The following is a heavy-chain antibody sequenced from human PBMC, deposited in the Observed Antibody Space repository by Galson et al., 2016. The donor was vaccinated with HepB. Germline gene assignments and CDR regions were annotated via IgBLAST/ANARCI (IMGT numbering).Heavy chain of an antibody. V-gene: IGHV3-7*01. J-gene: IGHJ4*02. D-gene: IGHD6-13*01. CDR1: GFTFSSYW. CDR2: IKQDGSEK. CDR3: ARDSRRKPYSSSQGGLLDY. Sequence: SLRLSCAASGFTFSSYWMSWVRQAPGKGLEWVANIKQDGSEKYYVDSVKGRFTISRDNAKNSLFLQMNSLRAEDTAVHYCARDSRRKPYSSSQGGLLDYWGQGTLVTVSS.